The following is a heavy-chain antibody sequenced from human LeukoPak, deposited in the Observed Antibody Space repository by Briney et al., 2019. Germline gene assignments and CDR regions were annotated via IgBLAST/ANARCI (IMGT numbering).Heavy chain of an antibody. D-gene: IGHD3-16*02. CDR2: ISGSGGST. CDR1: GFTFSSYA. J-gene: IGHJ4*02. CDR3: AKPASQGIMITFGRVIDY. Sequence: GGSLRLSCAASGFTFSSYAMSWVRQAPGKGLEWVSAISGSGGSTYYADSVKGRFTISRDNSKNTLYLQMNSLRAEDTAVYYCAKPASQGIMITFGRVIDYWGQGTLVTVSS. V-gene: IGHV3-23*01.